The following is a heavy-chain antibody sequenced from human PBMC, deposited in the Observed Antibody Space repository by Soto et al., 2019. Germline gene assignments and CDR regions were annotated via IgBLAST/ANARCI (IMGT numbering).Heavy chain of an antibody. CDR1: GFTFSSYS. J-gene: IGHJ2*01. D-gene: IGHD3-22*01. Sequence: GGSLRLSCAASGFTFSSYSMNWVRQAPGKGLEWVSYISSSSSTIYYADSVKGRFTISRDNAKNSLYLQMNSLRDEDTAVYYCARDSYYYDSSGYSHWYFDLWGRGTLVTVSS. V-gene: IGHV3-48*02. CDR3: ARDSYYYDSSGYSHWYFDL. CDR2: ISSSSSTI.